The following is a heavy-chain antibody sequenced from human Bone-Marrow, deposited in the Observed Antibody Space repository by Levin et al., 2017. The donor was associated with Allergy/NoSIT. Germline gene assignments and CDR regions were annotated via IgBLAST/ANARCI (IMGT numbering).Heavy chain of an antibody. Sequence: GESLKISCAASGFTFSSYGIHWVRQAPGKGLEWVSIISYDGSNKYYGDSVKGRFTISRDNSKDTVYLQINNPRREDTAVYYCARDTVGYYYGLDVWGQGTAVIVSS. J-gene: IGHJ6*02. D-gene: IGHD2-15*01. CDR2: ISYDGSNK. CDR1: GFTFSSYG. CDR3: ARDTVGYYYGLDV. V-gene: IGHV3-33*01.